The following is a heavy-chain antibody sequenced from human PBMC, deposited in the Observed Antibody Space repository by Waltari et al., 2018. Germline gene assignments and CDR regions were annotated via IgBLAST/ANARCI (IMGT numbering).Heavy chain of an antibody. D-gene: IGHD3-10*02. V-gene: IGHV3-9*01. Sequence: EVQLVTSGGGLVQPGRSLRLACVGSGFRFDDYAMYWVRQRPGQGLEWLSGIGWNSGAIGYADSVRGRFSTYRDNARKSLDLQMGRLRPEDTALYYCVKGGWVFGAFYEQHWGQGIQVTVSS. CDR3: VKGGWVFGAFYEQH. CDR1: GFRFDDYA. J-gene: IGHJ4*02. CDR2: IGWNSGAI.